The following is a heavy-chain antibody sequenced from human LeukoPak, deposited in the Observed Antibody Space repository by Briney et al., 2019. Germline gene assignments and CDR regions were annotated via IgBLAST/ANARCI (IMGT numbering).Heavy chain of an antibody. CDR2: MNHGGST. D-gene: IGHD1-14*01. CDR1: GGSFSGYY. CDR3: ARGLPDDWFDP. Sequence: SETLSLTCAVYGGSFSGYYWNWIRQPPGKGLEWIGEMNHGGSTNYNPSLKSRVTISVDTSKNQFSLKLRSVTAADTAVYYCARGLPDDWFDPWGQGTLVTVSS. J-gene: IGHJ5*02. V-gene: IGHV4-34*01.